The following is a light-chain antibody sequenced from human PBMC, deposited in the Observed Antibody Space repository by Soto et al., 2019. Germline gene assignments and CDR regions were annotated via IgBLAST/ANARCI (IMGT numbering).Light chain of an antibody. Sequence: DIQMTQSPSSLSASVGDTVTITCWASQSVSTWLAWYQQKPGKAPKLLIYDSSNLESGVPSRFSGSGSGTELTLTIRGLHAEDSATYYCQQYNSYSPTFGQGTTVEV. CDR3: QQYNSYSPT. CDR2: DSS. V-gene: IGKV1-5*01. J-gene: IGKJ1*01. CDR1: QSVSTW.